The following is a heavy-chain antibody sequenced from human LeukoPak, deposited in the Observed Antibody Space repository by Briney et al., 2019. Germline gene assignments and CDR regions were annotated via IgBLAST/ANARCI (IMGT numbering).Heavy chain of an antibody. J-gene: IGHJ3*02. V-gene: IGHV1-8*01. CDR3: ARDGYCSGGSCYSGAFDI. CDR2: MNPNSGNT. Sequence: GASVKVSCKASGYTFTSYDINWVRQATGQGLEWMGWMNPNSGNTGYAQKFQGRVTMTRNTSISTAYMELSSLRSEDTAVYYCARDGYCSGGSCYSGAFDIWGQGTMVTVSS. CDR1: GYTFTSYD. D-gene: IGHD2-15*01.